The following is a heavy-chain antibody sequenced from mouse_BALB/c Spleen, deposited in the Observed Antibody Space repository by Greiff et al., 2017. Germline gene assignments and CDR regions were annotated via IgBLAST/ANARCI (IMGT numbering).Heavy chain of an antibody. CDR2: IYYSGTI. CDR3: ARGKGTPYYYGTPHWYFDV. V-gene: IGHV3-5*02. J-gene: IGHJ1*01. CDR1: GISITTGNYR. D-gene: IGHD1-1*01. Sequence: DVQLQESGPGLVKPSQTVSLTCTVTGISITTGNYRWSWIRQFPGNKLEWIGYIYYSGTITYNPSLTSRTTITRDTSKNQFFLEMNSLTAEDTATYYCARGKGTPYYYGTPHWYFDVWGAGTTVTVSS.